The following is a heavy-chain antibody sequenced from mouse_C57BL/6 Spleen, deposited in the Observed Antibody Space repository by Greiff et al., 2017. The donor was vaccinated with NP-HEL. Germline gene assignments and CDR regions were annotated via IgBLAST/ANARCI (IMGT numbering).Heavy chain of an antibody. J-gene: IGHJ4*01. Sequence: EVMLVESGGGLVQPGGSLKLSCAASGFTFSDYGMAWVRQAPRKGPEWVAFISNLAYSIYYADTVTGRFPISRENAKNTLYLEMSSLRSEDTAMYYCARRTGEDAMDYWGQGTSVTVSS. V-gene: IGHV5-15*04. CDR1: GFTFSDYG. CDR2: ISNLAYSI. D-gene: IGHD4-1*01. CDR3: ARRTGEDAMDY.